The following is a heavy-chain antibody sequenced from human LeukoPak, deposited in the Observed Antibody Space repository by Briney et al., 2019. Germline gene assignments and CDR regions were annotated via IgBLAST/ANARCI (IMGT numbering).Heavy chain of an antibody. Sequence: SVKVSCKASGGTFSSYAISWVRQAPGQGLEWMGRIIPILGIANYAQKFQGRVTITADKSTSTAYMELSSLRSEDTAVYYCARDDCSGGSCYNWFDPWGQGTLVSVSS. CDR1: GGTFSSYA. V-gene: IGHV1-69*04. CDR3: ARDDCSGGSCYNWFDP. J-gene: IGHJ5*02. CDR2: IIPILGIA. D-gene: IGHD2-15*01.